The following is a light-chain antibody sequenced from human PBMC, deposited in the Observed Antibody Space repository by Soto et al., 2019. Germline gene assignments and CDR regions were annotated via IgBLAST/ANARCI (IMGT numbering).Light chain of an antibody. CDR3: QQRSSWPIT. CDR1: QTISSY. V-gene: IGKV1-39*01. J-gene: IGKJ5*01. CDR2: VAS. Sequence: DIQMTQSPSSLSASVGDRVTLTCRASQTISSYLNWYQQKPGKAPKLLIYVASSLQGGVPSRFSGSGSGADFTLTISTLEPEDFAVYYCQQRSSWPITLGQGTRLEIK.